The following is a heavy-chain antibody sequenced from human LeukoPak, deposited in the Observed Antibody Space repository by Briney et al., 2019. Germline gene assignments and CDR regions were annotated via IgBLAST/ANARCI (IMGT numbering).Heavy chain of an antibody. Sequence: PSQTLSLTCTVSGGSISSGSYYWSWIRQPAGKGLEWIGRIYTSGSTNYNPSLKSRVTISVDTSKNQFSLKLSSVTAADTAVYYCARAELGQYMGVTGYFDYWGQGTTVTVSS. V-gene: IGHV4-61*02. CDR2: IYTSGST. J-gene: IGHJ4*03. D-gene: IGHD7-27*01. CDR1: GGSISSGSYY. CDR3: ARAELGQYMGVTGYFDY.